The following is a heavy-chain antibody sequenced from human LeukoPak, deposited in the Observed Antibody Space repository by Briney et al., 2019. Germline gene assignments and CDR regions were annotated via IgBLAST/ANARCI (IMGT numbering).Heavy chain of an antibody. CDR1: GYSFTGYY. Sequence: ASVKVSCKASGYSFTGYYIHWVRQAPGQGLEWMGWISAYNGNTNYAQKFQGRVTVTTETSASTAYMELRSLRFDDTAVYYCARLNFGSEDYWGQGTLVTVSS. CDR3: ARLNFGSEDY. CDR2: ISAYNGNT. J-gene: IGHJ4*02. V-gene: IGHV1-18*04. D-gene: IGHD3-10*01.